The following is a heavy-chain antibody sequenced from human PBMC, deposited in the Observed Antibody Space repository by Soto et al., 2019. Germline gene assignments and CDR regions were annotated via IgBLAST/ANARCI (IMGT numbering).Heavy chain of an antibody. Sequence: ASVKVSCEACGYTFTSYDINWVRQATGQGLEWMGWMNPNSGNTGYAQKFQGRVTMTRNTSISTAYMELSSLRSEDTAVYYCARGKLTVAANYYYYYMDVWGKGTTVTVSS. J-gene: IGHJ6*03. CDR2: MNPNSGNT. V-gene: IGHV1-8*01. D-gene: IGHD6-19*01. CDR1: GYTFTSYD. CDR3: ARGKLTVAANYYYYYMDV.